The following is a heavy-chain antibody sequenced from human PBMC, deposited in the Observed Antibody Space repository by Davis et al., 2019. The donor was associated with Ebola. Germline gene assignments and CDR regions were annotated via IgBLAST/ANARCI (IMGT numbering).Heavy chain of an antibody. Sequence: GESLKISCKGSGYSFTSYWISWVRQMPGKGLEWMGRIDPSDSYTNYSPSFQGHVTISADKSISTAYLQWSSLKASDTANYYCARLPHRIIFGVVVQFDSWGQGTLVTVSP. V-gene: IGHV5-10-1*01. D-gene: IGHD3-3*01. CDR1: GYSFTSYW. J-gene: IGHJ4*02. CDR3: ARLPHRIIFGVVVQFDS. CDR2: IDPSDSYT.